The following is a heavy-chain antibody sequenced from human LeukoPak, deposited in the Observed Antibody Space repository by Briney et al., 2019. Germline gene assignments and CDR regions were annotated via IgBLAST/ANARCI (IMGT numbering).Heavy chain of an antibody. J-gene: IGHJ4*02. CDR1: GFAFSSYS. Sequence: PGGSLRLSCAASGFAFSSYSMNWIRQAPGKGLEWVSSISSSSSYIYYADSVKGRFTISRDNAKNSLYLQMNSLRADDTAVYYCARSLGDIVVVPAATNLDYWGQGTLVTVSS. D-gene: IGHD2-2*01. CDR2: ISSSSSYI. V-gene: IGHV3-21*01. CDR3: ARSLGDIVVVPAATNLDY.